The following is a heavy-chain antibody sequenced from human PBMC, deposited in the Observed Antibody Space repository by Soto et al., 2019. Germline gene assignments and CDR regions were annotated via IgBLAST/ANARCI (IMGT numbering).Heavy chain of an antibody. V-gene: IGHV3-23*01. Sequence: GGSLRLSCAASGFTFSSYAMSWVRQAPGKGLEWVSAISGSGGSTYYADSVKGRFTISRDNSKNTLYLQMNSLRAEDTAVYYCAKDNGVVVTAMYYYYYYGMDVWGQGTTVTVSS. CDR1: GFTFSSYA. J-gene: IGHJ6*02. CDR2: ISGSGGST. D-gene: IGHD2-21*02. CDR3: AKDNGVVVTAMYYYYYYGMDV.